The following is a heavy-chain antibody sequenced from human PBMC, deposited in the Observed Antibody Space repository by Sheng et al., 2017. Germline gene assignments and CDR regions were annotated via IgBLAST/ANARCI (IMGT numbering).Heavy chain of an antibody. J-gene: IGHJ6*02. CDR3: AKESLHSYHYESGGHQRRHYNGMDV. D-gene: IGHD3-22*01. Sequence: QVQLVQSGAEVKKPGSSVKVSCKASGDTFTTYGFNWVRQAPGQGLEWMGRITPIFNTPDYAQRFQGRLSITAEASTSTVYMELTRLTSNDTAVYFCAKESLHSYHYESGGHQRRHYNGMDVWGQ. V-gene: IGHV1-69*01. CDR2: ITPIFNTP. CDR1: GDTFTTYG.